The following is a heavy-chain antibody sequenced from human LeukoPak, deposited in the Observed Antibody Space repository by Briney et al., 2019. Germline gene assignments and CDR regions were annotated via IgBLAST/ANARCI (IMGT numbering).Heavy chain of an antibody. Sequence: ASVKVSCKASGDTFTSYYMHWVRRAPGQGLEWMGIINPSGGSTSYAQKFQGRVTISRDNAKNSLYLQMNSLRAEDTAVYYCARTYCGGDCYSFPIDYWGQGTLVTVSS. CDR2: INPSGGST. J-gene: IGHJ4*02. V-gene: IGHV1-46*01. D-gene: IGHD2-21*02. CDR1: GDTFTSYY. CDR3: ARTYCGGDCYSFPIDY.